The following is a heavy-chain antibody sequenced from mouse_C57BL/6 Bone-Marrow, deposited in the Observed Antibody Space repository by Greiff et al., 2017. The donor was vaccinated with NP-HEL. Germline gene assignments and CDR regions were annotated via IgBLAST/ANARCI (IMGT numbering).Heavy chain of an antibody. Sequence: EVQGVESGGGLVQPGGSLRLSCATSGFTFTDYYMSWVRQPPGKALEWLGFIRNKANGYTTEYSASVKGRFTISRDNSQSILYLQMNTLRAEDSATYYCARDYGNYGNAMDYWGQGTSVTVSS. CDR3: ARDYGNYGNAMDY. CDR1: GFTFTDYY. J-gene: IGHJ4*01. D-gene: IGHD2-1*01. CDR2: IRNKANGYTT. V-gene: IGHV7-3*02.